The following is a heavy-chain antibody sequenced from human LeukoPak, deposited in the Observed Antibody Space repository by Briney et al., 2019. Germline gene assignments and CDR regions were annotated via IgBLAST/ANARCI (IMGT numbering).Heavy chain of an antibody. J-gene: IGHJ6*02. CDR2: IYYSGST. D-gene: IGHD2-15*01. V-gene: IGHV4-59*01. Sequence: SSETLSLTCTVSGGSISSYYWSWIRQPPGKGLEWIGYIYYSGSTNYNPSLKSRVTISVDTSKNQFSLKLSSVTAADTAVYYCASEPACSGGSCYPYYYGMDVWGQGTTVTVSS. CDR3: ASEPACSGGSCYPYYYGMDV. CDR1: GGSISSYY.